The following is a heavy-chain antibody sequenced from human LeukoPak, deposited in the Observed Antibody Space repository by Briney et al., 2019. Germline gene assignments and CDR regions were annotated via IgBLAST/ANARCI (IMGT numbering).Heavy chain of an antibody. Sequence: GGSLRLSCAASGFTFSSYAMSWVRQAPGKGLEWVSAISGSGGSTYYADSVKGRFTISRDNSKNTLYLQMNSLRAEDTAVYYCARDGGEWELLGAFDIWGQGTMVTFSS. V-gene: IGHV3-23*01. CDR1: GFTFSSYA. CDR3: ARDGGEWELLGAFDI. J-gene: IGHJ3*02. D-gene: IGHD1-26*01. CDR2: ISGSGGST.